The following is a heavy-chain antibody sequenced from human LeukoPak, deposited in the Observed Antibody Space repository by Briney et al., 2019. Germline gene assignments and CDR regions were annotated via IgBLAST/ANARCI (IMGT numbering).Heavy chain of an antibody. CDR1: GFTFSSYG. CDR3: ARGRFVGAPSDY. Sequence: GGSLRLSCAASGFTFSSYGMHWVRQAPGKGLGWVAVISYDGSNKYYADSVKGRFTISRDNSKNTLYLQMNSLRAEDTAVYYCARGRFVGAPSDYWGQGTLVTVSS. D-gene: IGHD3-3*01. CDR2: ISYDGSNK. V-gene: IGHV3-30*03. J-gene: IGHJ4*02.